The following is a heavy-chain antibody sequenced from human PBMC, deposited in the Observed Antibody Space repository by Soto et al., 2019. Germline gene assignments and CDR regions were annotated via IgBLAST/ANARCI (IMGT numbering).Heavy chain of an antibody. V-gene: IGHV4-34*01. Sequence: SETLSLTCAVYGGAFSGYYWSWIRQPPGKGLEWIGGINHSGSTNYNPSLKSRVTISVDTSKNQFSLKLSSVTDADTAVYHCARVRGRYCSSASCYGARIYFDYWGQGTLVTVSS. J-gene: IGHJ4*02. CDR2: INHSGST. CDR3: ARVRGRYCSSASCYGARIYFDY. CDR1: GGAFSGYY. D-gene: IGHD2-2*01.